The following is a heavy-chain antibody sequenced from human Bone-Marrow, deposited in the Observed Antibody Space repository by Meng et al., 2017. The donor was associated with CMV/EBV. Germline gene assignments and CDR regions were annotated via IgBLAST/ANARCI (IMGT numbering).Heavy chain of an antibody. Sequence: GESLKISCAASGFTFSSYYMHWVRQPPGNGLVWVSRINTDGMSTTYADSVKGRFTISRDNAKNTLYLQMNSLRAEDTAVYYCARDLAGYSSPTCFDYWGQGTLVTVSS. D-gene: IGHD6-13*01. V-gene: IGHV3-74*01. CDR3: ARDLAGYSSPTCFDY. CDR1: GFTFSSYY. J-gene: IGHJ4*02. CDR2: INTDGMST.